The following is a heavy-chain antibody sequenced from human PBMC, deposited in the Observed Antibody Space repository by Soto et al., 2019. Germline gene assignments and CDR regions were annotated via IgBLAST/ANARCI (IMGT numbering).Heavy chain of an antibody. CDR3: ARDSVVVTASTPYFDY. CDR2: ISSSSSYI. D-gene: IGHD2-21*02. J-gene: IGHJ4*02. V-gene: IGHV3-21*01. CDR1: GFTFSSYS. Sequence: EVPLVESGGGLVKPGGSLRLSCAASGFTFSSYSMNWVRQAPGKGLEWVSSISSSSSYIYYADSVKGRFTISRDNAKNSLYLQMNSLRAEDTAVYYCARDSVVVTASTPYFDYWGQGTLVTVSS.